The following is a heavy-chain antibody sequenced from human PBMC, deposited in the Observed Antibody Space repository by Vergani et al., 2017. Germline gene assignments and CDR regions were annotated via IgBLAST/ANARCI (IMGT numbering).Heavy chain of an antibody. Sequence: EVELVQSGPEMRKPGESLKISCKGSEYSFGNYWIGWVRQMPGKGLEWMGIIYPADYDTRYSPSFQGQVTISADKSISTAFLQWDSLKASDTALYYCARHTTYTDSWCQGTLVTVSS. J-gene: IGHJ4*02. CDR3: ARHTTYTDS. CDR1: EYSFGNYW. CDR2: IYPADYDT. D-gene: IGHD1-1*01. V-gene: IGHV5-51*01.